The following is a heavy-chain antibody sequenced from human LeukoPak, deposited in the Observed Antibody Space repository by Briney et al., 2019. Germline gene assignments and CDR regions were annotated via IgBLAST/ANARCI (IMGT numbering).Heavy chain of an antibody. J-gene: IGHJ4*02. V-gene: IGHV3-30*04. CDR1: GFTFSSYA. D-gene: IGHD3-10*01. Sequence: PGRSLRLSCAASGFTFSSYAMHWVRQAPGKGLEWVAVISYDGSNKYYADSVKGRFTISRDNSKNTLYLQMNSPRAEDTAVYYCARDLYGSGSPIGYWGQGTLVTVSS. CDR3: ARDLYGSGSPIGY. CDR2: ISYDGSNK.